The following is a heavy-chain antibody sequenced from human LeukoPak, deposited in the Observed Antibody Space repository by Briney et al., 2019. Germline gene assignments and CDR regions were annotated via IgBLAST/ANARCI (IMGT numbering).Heavy chain of an antibody. CDR2: IYYSGST. CDR1: GGSISSRY. J-gene: IGHJ4*02. Sequence: SETLSLTCTVSGGSISSRYWSWIRQPPGKGLEWIGYIYYSGSTNYNASLKSRVTISVDTSKNQFSLKLSSVTAADTAVYYCARDGYGPTDYWGKGSLVTVSS. CDR3: ARDGYGPTDY. D-gene: IGHD3-10*01. V-gene: IGHV4-59*11.